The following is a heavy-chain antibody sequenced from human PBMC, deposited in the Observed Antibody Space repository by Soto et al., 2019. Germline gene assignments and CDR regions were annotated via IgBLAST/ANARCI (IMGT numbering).Heavy chain of an antibody. V-gene: IGHV1-69*01. CDR1: GRTFSSYA. J-gene: IGHJ5*02. CDR3: ARVTSMVRGVIDNWFDP. D-gene: IGHD3-10*01. Sequence: QVPLVQSGAEVKKPGSSLTVSCKASGRTFSSYAIHWVRQAPGQGLEWMGGIIPMYGPAKYAQRFQGRVTITADESTTTVYMELTSLTSQDTAVYYCARVTSMVRGVIDNWFDPWGHGTLVTVSS. CDR2: IIPMYGPA.